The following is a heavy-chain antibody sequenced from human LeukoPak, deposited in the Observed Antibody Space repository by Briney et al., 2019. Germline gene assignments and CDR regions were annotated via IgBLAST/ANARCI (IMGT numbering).Heavy chain of an antibody. V-gene: IGHV3-49*04. CDR1: GFTFGDYA. Sequence: GGSLRLSCTASGFTFGDYAMSWVRQAPGKGLEWVGFIRSKAYGGTTEYAASVKGRFTISRDDSKSIAYLQMNSLKTEDTAVYYCTRGGDYGVDYWGQGTLVTVSS. CDR3: TRGGDYGVDY. J-gene: IGHJ4*02. CDR2: IRSKAYGGTT. D-gene: IGHD4-17*01.